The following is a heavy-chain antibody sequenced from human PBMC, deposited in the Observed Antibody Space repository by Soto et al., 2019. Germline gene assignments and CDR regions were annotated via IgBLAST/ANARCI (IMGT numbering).Heavy chain of an antibody. J-gene: IGHJ5*02. CDR3: ASSSMVRGVIAWFDP. D-gene: IGHD3-10*01. CDR2: ISGSGGST. Sequence: EVQLLESGGGLVQPGGSLRLSCAASGFTFSSYGMSWVRQAPGKGLEWVSAISGSGGSTYYADSVKGRFTISRDNSKNTLYLQMNSLRAEDTAVYYCASSSMVRGVIAWFDPWGQGTLVTVSS. CDR1: GFTFSSYG. V-gene: IGHV3-23*01.